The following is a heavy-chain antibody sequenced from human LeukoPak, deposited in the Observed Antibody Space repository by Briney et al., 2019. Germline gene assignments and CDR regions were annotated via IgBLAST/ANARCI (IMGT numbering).Heavy chain of an antibody. CDR3: ARGVDQLLSH. J-gene: IGHJ4*02. CDR2: INTNTGNP. D-gene: IGHD2-2*01. Sequence: ASVNVSCKASGYTFTIYAMNWVRQAPGQGLEWMGWINTNTGNPTYAQGFTGRFVFSLDTSVGTAYLQISSLKAEDTAVYYCARGVDQLLSHWGQGTLVTVSS. CDR1: GYTFTIYA. V-gene: IGHV7-4-1*02.